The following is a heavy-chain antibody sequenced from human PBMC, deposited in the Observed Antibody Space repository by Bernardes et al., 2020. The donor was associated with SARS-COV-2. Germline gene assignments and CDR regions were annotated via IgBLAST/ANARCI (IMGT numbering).Heavy chain of an antibody. CDR1: GYSISSGYY. V-gene: IGHV4-38-2*01. Sequence: SETLSLTCAVSGYSISSGYYWGWIRQPPGKGLEWIGSIYHSGSTYYNPSLKSRVTISVDTSKNQFSLKLSSVTAADTAVYYCARVSGYSSGWYPYYFDYWGQGTLVTVSS. J-gene: IGHJ4*02. CDR2: IYHSGST. D-gene: IGHD6-19*01. CDR3: ARVSGYSSGWYPYYFDY.